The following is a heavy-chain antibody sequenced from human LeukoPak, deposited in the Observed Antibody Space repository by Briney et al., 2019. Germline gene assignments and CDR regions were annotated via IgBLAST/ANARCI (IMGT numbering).Heavy chain of an antibody. CDR3: ARAGRRVGAALFYY. J-gene: IGHJ4*02. D-gene: IGHD1-26*01. CDR2: MKPNSGNT. Sequence: ASVKVSCKASGYTFTSYDNNWVRHATGQGLEWMGWMKPNSGNTGYAQKFQGRVTMTRNTSISTAYMELSSLRSEDTAVYYCARAGRRVGAALFYYWGQGTLVTVSS. CDR1: GYTFTSYD. V-gene: IGHV1-8*01.